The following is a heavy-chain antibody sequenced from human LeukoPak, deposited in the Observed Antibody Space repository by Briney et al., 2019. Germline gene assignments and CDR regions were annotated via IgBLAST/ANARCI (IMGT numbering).Heavy chain of an antibody. CDR3: ARDPGGSYYYDMDV. V-gene: IGHV1-69*13. J-gene: IGHJ6*03. Sequence: ASVKVSCKASGGTFSSYAISWVRQAPGQGLEWMGGIISIFGTANYAQKFQGRVTITADESTSTAYMELRSLSSEDTAVYHCARDPGGSYYYDMDVWGKGTTVTVSS. CDR2: IISIFGTA. D-gene: IGHD1-26*01. CDR1: GGTFSSYA.